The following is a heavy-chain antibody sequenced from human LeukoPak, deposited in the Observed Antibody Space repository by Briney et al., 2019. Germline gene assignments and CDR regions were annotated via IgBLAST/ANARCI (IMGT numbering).Heavy chain of an antibody. D-gene: IGHD3-22*01. CDR1: GFTFSSYS. J-gene: IGHJ4*02. CDR3: ARDPGGYYYDSSGYYDY. V-gene: IGHV3-48*01. CDR2: ISSTGSTV. Sequence: GGSLRLSCAVSGFTFSSYSMSWVRQAPGKGLEWISYISSTGSTVYYADSVEGRFTISRDNAQNSLYLQMNSLRAEDTAVYYCARDPGGYYYDSSGYYDYWGQGTLVTVSS.